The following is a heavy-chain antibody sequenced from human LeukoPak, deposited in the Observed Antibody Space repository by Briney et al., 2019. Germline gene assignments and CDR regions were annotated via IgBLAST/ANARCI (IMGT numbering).Heavy chain of an antibody. CDR2: MYLSGTT. CDR3: ARRSTVTIFDY. CDR1: GDSINSLDL. V-gene: IGHV4-4*02. D-gene: IGHD4-17*01. Sequence: KTSETLSLTCTVSGDSINSLDLWSWVRQPPGKGLEWIGEMYLSGTTHSNPSVKSRVTISVDTSTNQFSLKLSSVTAADTAVYYCARRSTVTIFDYWGQGALVTVSS. J-gene: IGHJ4*02.